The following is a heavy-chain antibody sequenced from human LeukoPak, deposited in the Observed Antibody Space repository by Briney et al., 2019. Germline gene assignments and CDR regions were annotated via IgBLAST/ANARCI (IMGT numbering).Heavy chain of an antibody. CDR1: GFTVSDNY. D-gene: IGHD5/OR15-5a*01. J-gene: IGHJ4*02. CDR2: IYSGGSI. Sequence: GGSLGLSCAASGFTVSDNYMSWVRQAPGKGLEWVSVIYSGGSIYYTDSVEGRFTISRHNSKNTLYLQMNSLRTEDTAVYYCASGSRFDYWGQGTLVTVSS. CDR3: ASGSRFDY. V-gene: IGHV3-53*04.